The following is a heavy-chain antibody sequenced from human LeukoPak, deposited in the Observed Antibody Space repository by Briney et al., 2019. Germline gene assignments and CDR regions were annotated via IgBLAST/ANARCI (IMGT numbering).Heavy chain of an antibody. CDR3: AGRRRDGYNFGVSPIDY. CDR2: ISSSSSYI. CDR1: GFTFSSYS. V-gene: IGHV3-21*01. Sequence: GGSLRLSCAASGFTFSSYSMNWVRQAPGKGLEWVSSISSSSSYIYYADSVKGRFTISRDNAKNSLYLQMNSLRAEDTAVYYCAGRRRDGYNFGVSPIDYWGQGTLVTVSS. D-gene: IGHD5-24*01. J-gene: IGHJ4*02.